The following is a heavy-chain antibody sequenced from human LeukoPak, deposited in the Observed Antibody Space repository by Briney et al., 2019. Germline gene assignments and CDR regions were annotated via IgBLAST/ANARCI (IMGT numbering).Heavy chain of an antibody. CDR3: ARAEYSGSYYDFDY. CDR1: GGSISSHY. CDR2: IYYSGST. Sequence: SETLSLTCTVSGGSISSHYWSWIRQPPGKGLEWIGYIYYSGSTNYNPSLKSRVTISVDTSKNQFSLKLSSVTAADTAVYYCARAEYSGSYYDFDYWGQGTLVTVSS. D-gene: IGHD1-26*01. J-gene: IGHJ4*02. V-gene: IGHV4-59*11.